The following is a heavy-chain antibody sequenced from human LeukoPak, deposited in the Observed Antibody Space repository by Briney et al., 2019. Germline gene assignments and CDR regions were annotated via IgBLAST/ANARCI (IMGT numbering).Heavy chain of an antibody. D-gene: IGHD3-22*01. CDR1: GGTFSSYA. Sequence: ASVKVSCKASGGTFSSYAISWVRQAPGQGLEWMGGIIPIFGTANYAQKFQGRVTITTDESTSAAYMELSSLRSDDTAVYYCARVERYYYSSGYYPWGQGTLVTVSS. V-gene: IGHV1-69*05. J-gene: IGHJ5*02. CDR3: ARVERYYYSSGYYP. CDR2: IIPIFGTA.